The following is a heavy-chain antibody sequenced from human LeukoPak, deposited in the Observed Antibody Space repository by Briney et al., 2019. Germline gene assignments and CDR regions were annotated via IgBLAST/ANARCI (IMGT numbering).Heavy chain of an antibody. CDR3: ARGNRDYDILTGSRYYYYGMDV. Sequence: GASVKVSCKASGYTFTKFGFNWVRQAPGQGLEWMGWINAGNGNTKYSQKFQGRVTITRDTSASTAYMELSSLRSEDTAVYYCARGNRDYDILTGSRYYYYGMDVWGQGTTVTVSS. CDR2: INAGNGNT. D-gene: IGHD3-9*01. J-gene: IGHJ6*02. V-gene: IGHV1-3*01. CDR1: GYTFTKFG.